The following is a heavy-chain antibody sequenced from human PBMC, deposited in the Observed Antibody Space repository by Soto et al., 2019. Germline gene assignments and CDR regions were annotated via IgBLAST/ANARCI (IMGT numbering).Heavy chain of an antibody. CDR3: AAHPAASTLDY. V-gene: IGHV1-69*13. CDR2: IIPIFGTA. CDR1: GGAFRSYG. Sequence: ASVKVSCKAAGGAFRSYGICLVRRAPGQGLEWMGGIIPIFGTANYAQKFQGRVTITADESTSTAYMELSSLRSEDTAGYYCAAHPAASTLDYSGPSTLV. J-gene: IGHJ4*02. D-gene: IGHD6-13*01.